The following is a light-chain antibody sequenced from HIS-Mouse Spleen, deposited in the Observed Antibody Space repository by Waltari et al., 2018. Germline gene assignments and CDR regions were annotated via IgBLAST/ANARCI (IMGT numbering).Light chain of an antibody. J-gene: IGLJ3*02. CDR1: SPNIGSNY. CDR3: AAWDDSLSGPV. Sequence: QSVLTPPPSASGTPGQRVTISCSGTSPNIGSNYVSWYQPPPGTAPKLLSYRNNQRPSGCPDRFSGSKSGTSASLAISGLRSEDEADYYCAAWDDSLSGPVFGGGTKLTVL. V-gene: IGLV1-47*01. CDR2: RNN.